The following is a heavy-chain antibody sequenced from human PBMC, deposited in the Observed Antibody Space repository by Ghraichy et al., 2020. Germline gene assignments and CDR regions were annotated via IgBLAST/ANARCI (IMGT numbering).Heavy chain of an antibody. D-gene: IGHD4-17*01. Sequence: ESLNISCTVSGGSISSYYWSWIRQPPGKGLEWIGYIYYSGSTNYNPSLKSRVTISVDTSKNQFSLKLSSVTAADTAVYYCARASDDGDYFDYWGQGTLVTVSS. CDR2: IYYSGST. CDR3: ARASDDGDYFDY. CDR1: GGSISSYY. J-gene: IGHJ4*02. V-gene: IGHV4-59*01.